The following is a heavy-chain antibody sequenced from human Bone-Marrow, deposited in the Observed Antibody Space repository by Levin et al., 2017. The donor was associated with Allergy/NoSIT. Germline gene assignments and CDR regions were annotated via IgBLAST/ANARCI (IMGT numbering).Heavy chain of an antibody. CDR2: ISWNSNNI. J-gene: IGHJ6*02. V-gene: IGHV3-9*01. CDR1: GFPFEDFV. D-gene: IGHD5-12*01. Sequence: GGSLRLSCAASGFPFEDFVMHWVRQAPGKGLEWVSGISWNSNNIAYGDSVKGRFTISRDNAKNSLYLQMNSLRAEDTSLYFCAKGGGGGYEPQPDYYYYALDVWGQGTTVTVSS. CDR3: AKGGGGGYEPQPDYYYYALDV.